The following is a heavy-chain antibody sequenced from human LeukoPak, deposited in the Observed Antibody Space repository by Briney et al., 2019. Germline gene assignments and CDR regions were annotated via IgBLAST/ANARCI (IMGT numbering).Heavy chain of an antibody. V-gene: IGHV4-61*08. CDR3: ARDPSPYYDILTGQRYFDL. Sequence: SETLSLTCTVSGGSISTGDYYWSWIRQPPGKGLEYIGYIYYSGSTNYNPSLKSRVTISGDTSKNQFSLKLSSVTAADTAVYYCARDPSPYYDILTGQRYFDLWGRGTLDTVSS. CDR1: GGSISTGDYY. CDR2: IYYSGST. J-gene: IGHJ2*01. D-gene: IGHD3-9*01.